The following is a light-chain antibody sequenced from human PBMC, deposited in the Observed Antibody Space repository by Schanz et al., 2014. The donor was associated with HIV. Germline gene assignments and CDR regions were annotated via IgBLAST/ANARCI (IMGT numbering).Light chain of an antibody. CDR2: GAF. J-gene: IGKJ1*01. CDR1: QSVTSN. Sequence: EVVLTQSPVTLSMSPGERATLSCRASQSVTSNLAWYQQRPGQPPRLLVFGAFTRATGIPARFSGSGSGTEFTLTISSLQSEDFAVYYCQQYNDWPWTFGRGTKVDI. CDR3: QQYNDWPWT. V-gene: IGKV3-15*01.